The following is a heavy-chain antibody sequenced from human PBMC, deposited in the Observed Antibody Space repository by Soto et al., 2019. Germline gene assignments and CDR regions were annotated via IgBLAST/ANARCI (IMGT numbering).Heavy chain of an antibody. CDR2: INEDGSEE. CDR1: GFAFSRYW. CDR3: ARWSN. J-gene: IGHJ4*02. Sequence: EVQLVESGGGSVQPGGSLRLSCAASGFAFSRYWMSWVRQAPGKGLEWVANINEDGSEEHYVDAVKGRFTISRDNARNSLYLQMKSLTAEDTALYHCARWSNWGPGILVTVSS. V-gene: IGHV3-7*01.